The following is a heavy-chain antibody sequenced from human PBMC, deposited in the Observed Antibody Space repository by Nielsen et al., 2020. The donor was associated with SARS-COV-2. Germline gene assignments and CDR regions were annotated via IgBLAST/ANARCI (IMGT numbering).Heavy chain of an antibody. CDR3: ARTMIVVVMRYYGMDV. CDR1: GFTFSSYW. CDR2: IKQDGSEK. J-gene: IGHJ6*02. Sequence: GGSLRLSCAASGFTFSSYWMSWVRQAPGKGLEWVANIKQDGSEKYYVDSVKGRFTISRDNAKNSLYLQMNSLRAEDTAVYYCARTMIVVVMRYYGMDVWGQGTTVTVSS. D-gene: IGHD3-22*01. V-gene: IGHV3-7*01.